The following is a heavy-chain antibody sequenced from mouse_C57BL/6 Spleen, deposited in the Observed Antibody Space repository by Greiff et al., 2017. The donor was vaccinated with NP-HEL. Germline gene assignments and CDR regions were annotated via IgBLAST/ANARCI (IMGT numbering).Heavy chain of an antibody. D-gene: IGHD1-1*01. CDR3: ARHDYYGSSYPAWFAY. CDR2: ISSGGSYT. CDR1: GFTFSSYG. J-gene: IGHJ3*01. Sequence: EVKLMESGGDLVKPGGSLKLSCAASGFTFSSYGMSWVRQTPDKRLEWVATISSGGSYTYYPDSVKGRFTISRDNAKNTLYLQMSSLKSEDTAMYYCARHDYYGSSYPAWFAYWGQGTLVTVSA. V-gene: IGHV5-6*01.